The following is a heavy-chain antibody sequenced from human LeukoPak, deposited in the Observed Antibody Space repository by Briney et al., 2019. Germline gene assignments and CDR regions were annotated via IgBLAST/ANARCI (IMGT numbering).Heavy chain of an antibody. J-gene: IGHJ4*02. D-gene: IGHD6-19*01. CDR3: ARDRTRTGYSSGWYHDY. Sequence: ASVKLSCKASGYTFTGHYMHCVRQAPGQGLEWVGWINPNSGGTNYAQKFQGRVTMTRDTSISTAHMELSRLRSDDTAVYYCARDRTRTGYSSGWYHDYWGQGALGTVSS. CDR1: GYTFTGHY. CDR2: INPNSGGT. V-gene: IGHV1-2*02.